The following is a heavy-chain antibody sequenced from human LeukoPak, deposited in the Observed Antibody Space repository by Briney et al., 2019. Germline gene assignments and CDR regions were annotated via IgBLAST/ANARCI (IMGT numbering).Heavy chain of an antibody. CDR2: IKRETDGGTT. J-gene: IGHJ4*02. Sequence: GGSLRLSCAASGFTLNNAWMSWVRQAPGKGLEWLGRIKRETDGGTTDYAAPVKGRFTISRDDSKNMLYLQMNSLKTEDTAVYYCTTEYYYDSPGVFDYWGQGTLVTVSS. V-gene: IGHV3-15*01. CDR1: GFTLNNAW. D-gene: IGHD3-22*01. CDR3: TTEYYYDSPGVFDY.